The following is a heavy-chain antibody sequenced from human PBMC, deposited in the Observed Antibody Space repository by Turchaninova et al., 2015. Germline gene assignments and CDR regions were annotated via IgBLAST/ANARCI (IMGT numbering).Heavy chain of an antibody. Sequence: QVQLQESGPGLVKSSETLSLTCAVYGFSISSGFYWGWIRRPPGKGLGWMASFYHSGRTFPRWDPSYNPSLSTLFTLSAATSKNQFSLKMTSLTAADTATYYCARASGRYSWFDPWGQGALVTVSS. CDR1: GFSISSGFY. J-gene: IGHJ5*02. CDR3: ARASGRYSWFDP. V-gene: IGHV4-38-2*01. D-gene: IGHD1-26*01. CDR2: FYHSGRTFPRWDP.